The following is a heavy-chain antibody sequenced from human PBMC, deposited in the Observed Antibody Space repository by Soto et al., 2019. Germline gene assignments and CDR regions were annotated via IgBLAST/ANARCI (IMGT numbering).Heavy chain of an antibody. CDR2: IYHSGST. Sequence: QVQLQESGPGLVKPSGTLSLTCAVSSGSISSSNWWSWVRQPPGKGLEWIGEIYHSGSTNYNPSLKSRVTISVDTSKNPFALKLSSVTAADTAVYYCARATVTTYRWDYFDYWGQGTLVTVSS. D-gene: IGHD4-17*01. V-gene: IGHV4-4*02. CDR1: SGSISSSNW. CDR3: ARATVTTYRWDYFDY. J-gene: IGHJ4*02.